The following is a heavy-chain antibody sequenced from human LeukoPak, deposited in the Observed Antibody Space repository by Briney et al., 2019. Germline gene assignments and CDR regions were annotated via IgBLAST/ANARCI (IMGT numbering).Heavy chain of an antibody. D-gene: IGHD6-13*01. Sequence: GGSLRLSCAASGIIVSGRYMSWVRQAPGKGLEWVSSISSSSAYIYYADSVKGRFTISRDNAKNSLYLQMNSLRAEDTAVYYCARVEEAAAFNPWGQGTLVTVSS. CDR2: ISSSSAYI. CDR3: ARVEEAAAFNP. V-gene: IGHV3-21*01. CDR1: GIIVSGRY. J-gene: IGHJ5*02.